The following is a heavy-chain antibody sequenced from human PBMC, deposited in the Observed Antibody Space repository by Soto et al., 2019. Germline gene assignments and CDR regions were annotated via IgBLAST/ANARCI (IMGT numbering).Heavy chain of an antibody. CDR3: ARDYGDACDI. V-gene: IGHV1-2*02. D-gene: IGHD4-17*01. Sequence: TSVTVSCQPSDYTLASYAIHSVRQAPGQRLEWMGWSNPNSGGTNYAQEFRGRVTLTRDTSISTAYMELSRLRSDDTALYYCARDYGDACDIWGQGTRVSGSS. CDR1: DYTLASYA. CDR2: SNPNSGGT. J-gene: IGHJ3*02.